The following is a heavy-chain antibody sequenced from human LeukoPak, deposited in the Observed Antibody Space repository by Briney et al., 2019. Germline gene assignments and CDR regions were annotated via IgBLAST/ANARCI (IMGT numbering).Heavy chain of an antibody. V-gene: IGHV3-64*01. D-gene: IGHD3-3*01. CDR2: ISSNGGST. Sequence: GGSLRLSCAASGFTFSSYAMHWVRQAPGKGLEYVSAISSNGGSTYYANSVEGRFTISRDNSKNTLYLQMGSLRAEDMAVYYCAREYYDFWSGLSESNWFDPWGQGTLVTVSS. J-gene: IGHJ5*02. CDR3: AREYYDFWSGLSESNWFDP. CDR1: GFTFSSYA.